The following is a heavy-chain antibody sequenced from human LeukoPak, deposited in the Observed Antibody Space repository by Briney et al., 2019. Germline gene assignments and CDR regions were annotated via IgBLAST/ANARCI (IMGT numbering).Heavy chain of an antibody. Sequence: SETLSLTCTVSGGSISSSSYYWGWIRQPPGKGLNWIGSIYYSKNTYYNPSLKSRVTISADTSKNQFPLTLGSVSATDTAVYYCVSPRGFSYGDFDYWGQGTLVTVSS. CDR1: GGSISSSSYY. CDR3: VSPRGFSYGDFDY. CDR2: IYYSKNT. D-gene: IGHD5-18*01. V-gene: IGHV4-39*01. J-gene: IGHJ4*02.